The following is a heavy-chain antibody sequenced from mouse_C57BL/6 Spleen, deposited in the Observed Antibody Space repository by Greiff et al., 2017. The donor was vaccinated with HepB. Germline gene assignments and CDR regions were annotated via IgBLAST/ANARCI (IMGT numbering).Heavy chain of an antibody. D-gene: IGHD3-2*02. CDR1: GYTFTDYY. J-gene: IGHJ4*01. Sequence: VQLQQSGPELVKPGASVKISCKASGYTFTDYYMNWVKQSHGKSLEWIGDINPNNGGTSYNQKFKGKATLTVDKSSSTAYMELRSLTSEDSAVYYCARYSSGGYAMDYWGQGTSVTVSS. CDR2: INPNNGGT. V-gene: IGHV1-26*01. CDR3: ARYSSGGYAMDY.